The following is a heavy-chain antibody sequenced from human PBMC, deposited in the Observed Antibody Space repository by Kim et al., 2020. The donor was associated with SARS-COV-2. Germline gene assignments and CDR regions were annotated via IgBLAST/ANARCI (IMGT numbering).Heavy chain of an antibody. V-gene: IGHV3-21*01. D-gene: IGHD3-10*01. CDR3: AREFNYYGSEDFDY. J-gene: IGHJ4*02. Sequence: GGSLRLSCAASGFTFSSYSMNWVRQAPGKGLEWVSSISSSSSYIYYADSVKGRFTISRDNAKNSLYLQMNSLRAEDTAVYYCAREFNYYGSEDFDYWGQGTLVTVSS. CDR2: ISSSSSYI. CDR1: GFTFSSYS.